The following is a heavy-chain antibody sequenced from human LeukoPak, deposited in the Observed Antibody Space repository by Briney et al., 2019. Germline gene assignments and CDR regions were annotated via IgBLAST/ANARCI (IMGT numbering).Heavy chain of an antibody. D-gene: IGHD3-9*01. CDR2: ISAYNGNT. V-gene: IGHV1-18*01. CDR1: GYTFTSYG. J-gene: IGHJ4*02. CDR3: ARDYGRYYDILTGYFGGY. Sequence: GASVKVSCKASGYTFTSYGISWVRQAPGQGLEWMGWISAYNGNTNYAQKLQGRVTMTTDTSTSTAYMELRSLRSDDTAVYYCARDYGRYYDILTGYFGGYWGQGTLVTVSS.